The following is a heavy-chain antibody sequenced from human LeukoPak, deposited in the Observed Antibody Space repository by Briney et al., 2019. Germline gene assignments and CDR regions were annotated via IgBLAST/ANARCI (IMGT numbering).Heavy chain of an antibody. CDR1: GGSLRSSGHW. V-gene: IGHV4-39*01. Sequence: SETLSLTCTVSGGSLRSSGHWWVWIRQPPGKGLEWIGSIHYSGKVYYNPSLKSRVATSVDTSTDQFSLRLSSATAADTAIYYCARQSGDQSSAWYFDAWGQGTLVTVSS. J-gene: IGHJ4*02. CDR2: IHYSGKV. CDR3: ARQSGDQSSAWYFDA. D-gene: IGHD6-19*01.